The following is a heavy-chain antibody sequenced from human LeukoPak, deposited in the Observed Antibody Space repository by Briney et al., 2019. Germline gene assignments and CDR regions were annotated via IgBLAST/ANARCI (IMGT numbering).Heavy chain of an antibody. D-gene: IGHD3-22*01. CDR3: ARTSSGYYYDDY. CDR1: GFTFDDYG. J-gene: IGHJ4*02. V-gene: IGHV3-20*04. CDR2: INWNGGST. Sequence: PGGSLRLSCAASGFTFDDYGMSWVRQASGKGLEWVSGINWNGGSTGYADSVKGRFTISRDNAKNSLYLQMNSLRAEDTALYYCARTSSGYYYDDYWGQGTLVTVSS.